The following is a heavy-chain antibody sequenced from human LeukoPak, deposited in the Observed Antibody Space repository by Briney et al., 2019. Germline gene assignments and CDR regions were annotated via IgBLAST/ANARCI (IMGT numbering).Heavy chain of an antibody. CDR1: GGSFSGYY. Sequence: SETLSLTCAVYGGSFSGYYWSWIRQPPGKGLEWIGEINHSGSTNYNPSLKSRVTISVDTSKNQFSLKLSSVTAADTAVYYCARPTSSYGYSYWGQGTLVTVPS. D-gene: IGHD5-18*01. CDR2: INHSGST. J-gene: IGHJ4*02. CDR3: ARPTSSYGYSY. V-gene: IGHV4-34*01.